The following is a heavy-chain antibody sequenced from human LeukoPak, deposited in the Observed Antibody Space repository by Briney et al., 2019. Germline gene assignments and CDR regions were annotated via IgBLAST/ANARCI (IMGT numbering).Heavy chain of an antibody. V-gene: IGHV3-23*01. J-gene: IGHJ4*02. CDR3: ARAQWLDSAIDY. Sequence: GGSLRLSCAASGFTFSSYAMSWVRQAPGKGLEWVSAISGSGGSTYYADSVKGRFTISRDNSKNTLYLQMNSLRAEDTAVYYCARAQWLDSAIDYWGQGTLVTVSS. D-gene: IGHD6-19*01. CDR1: GFTFSSYA. CDR2: ISGSGGST.